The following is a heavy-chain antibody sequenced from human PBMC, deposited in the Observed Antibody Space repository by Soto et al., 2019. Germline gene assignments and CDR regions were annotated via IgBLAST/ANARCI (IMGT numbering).Heavy chain of an antibody. CDR1: GYTFTSYY. J-gene: IGHJ3*02. CDR2: INPSGGST. Sequence: ASVKVSCKASGYTFTSYYMHWVRQAPGQGFEWMGIINPSGGSTSYAQKFQGRVTMTRDTSTSTVYMELSSLRSEDTAVYYCARGRGVVVISPDAFDIWGQGTMVTVS. D-gene: IGHD3-22*01. CDR3: ARGRGVVVISPDAFDI. V-gene: IGHV1-46*01.